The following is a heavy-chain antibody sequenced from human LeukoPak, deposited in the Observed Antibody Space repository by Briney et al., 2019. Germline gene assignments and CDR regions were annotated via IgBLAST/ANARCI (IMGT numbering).Heavy chain of an antibody. V-gene: IGHV1-2*02. Sequence: ASVKVSCKASGYTFTGYYMHWVRQAPGQGLEWMGWINPNSGGINYAQKFQGRVTMTRDTSISTAYMELSSLRSEDTAVYYCARDMAAAGYYYMDVWGKGTTVTVSS. CDR2: INPNSGGI. J-gene: IGHJ6*03. CDR1: GYTFTGYY. D-gene: IGHD6-13*01. CDR3: ARDMAAAGYYYMDV.